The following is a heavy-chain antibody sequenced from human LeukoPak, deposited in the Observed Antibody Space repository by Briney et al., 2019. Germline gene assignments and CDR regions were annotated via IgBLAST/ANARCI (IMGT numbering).Heavy chain of an antibody. CDR3: ARLGYVPAATLLAIYYYYYMDV. Sequence: GGSLRLSCAASGFTSDDYGMSWVRQAPGKGLEWVSGINWNGGSTGYADSVKGRFTISRDNAKNSLYLQMNSLRAEDTALYHCARLGYVPAATLLAIYYYYYMDVWGKGTTVTVSS. CDR2: INWNGGST. CDR1: GFTSDDYG. V-gene: IGHV3-20*01. J-gene: IGHJ6*03. D-gene: IGHD2-2*01.